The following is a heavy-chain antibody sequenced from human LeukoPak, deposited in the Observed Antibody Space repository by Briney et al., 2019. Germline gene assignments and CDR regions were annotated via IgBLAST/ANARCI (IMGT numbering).Heavy chain of an antibody. CDR3: ARSSRLYYDSSGYYPSKHYYGMDV. J-gene: IGHJ6*02. Sequence: GGSLRLSCAASGFTVSSNYMSWVRQAPGKGLEWVSVIYSGGSTYYADSVKGRFTISRDNSKNTLYLQMNSLRAEDTAVYYCARSSRLYYDSSGYYPSKHYYGMDVWGQGTTVTVSS. D-gene: IGHD3-22*01. CDR2: IYSGGST. CDR1: GFTVSSNY. V-gene: IGHV3-53*01.